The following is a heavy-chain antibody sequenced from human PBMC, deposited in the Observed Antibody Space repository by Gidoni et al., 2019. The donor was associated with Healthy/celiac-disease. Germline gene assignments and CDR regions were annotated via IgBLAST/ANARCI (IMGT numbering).Heavy chain of an antibody. CDR2: ISYDGSNK. Sequence: QVQLVESGGGVVQPGRSLRLSCAASGFTFSSYGMHWVRQAPGKGLEWVAVISYDGSNKYYADSVKGRFTISRDNSKNTLYLQMNSLRAEDTAVYYCAKDRPMSIAKYFQHWGQGTLVTVSS. CDR3: AKDRPMSIAKYFQH. J-gene: IGHJ1*01. CDR1: GFTFSSYG. V-gene: IGHV3-30*18. D-gene: IGHD6-6*01.